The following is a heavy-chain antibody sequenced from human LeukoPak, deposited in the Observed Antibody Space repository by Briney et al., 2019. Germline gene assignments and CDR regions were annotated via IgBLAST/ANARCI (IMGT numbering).Heavy chain of an antibody. J-gene: IGHJ6*01. D-gene: IGHD3-9*01. CDR2: INPNSGGT. V-gene: IGHV1-2*02. CDR3: ARGHSDINNVN. Sequence: ASVKVSCKASGSTFTDYYMNWVRQAPGQGLEWLRWINPNSGGTIYAPKFQGRVTMTRYTSISTAYMELSRLRADDTAAYYCARGHSDINNVNRG. CDR1: GSTFTDYY.